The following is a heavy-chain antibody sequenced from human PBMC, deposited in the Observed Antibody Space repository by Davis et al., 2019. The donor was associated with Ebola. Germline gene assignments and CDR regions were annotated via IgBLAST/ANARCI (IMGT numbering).Heavy chain of an antibody. CDR2: IYWDDDK. Sequence: SGPTLVKPTQTLTLTCSFSGFSLSATGVGVGWLRQPPGKALEWLALIYWDDDKRYSPSLKTRLAIRKATSKNQVVLTMTNVDPVDTATYYCAHRKPRYGMDVWGKGTTVVVSS. CDR1: GFSLSATGVG. CDR3: AHRKPRYGMDV. V-gene: IGHV2-5*02. J-gene: IGHJ6*04. D-gene: IGHD2-15*01.